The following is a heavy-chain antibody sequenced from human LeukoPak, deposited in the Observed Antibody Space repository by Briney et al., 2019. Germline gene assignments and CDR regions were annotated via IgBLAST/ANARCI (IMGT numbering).Heavy chain of an antibody. Sequence: GASVKVSCKASGGTFSSYDINWVRQATGQGLEWVGRMNPNSGNTGYAQKFQGRVTITRNTSISTAYMELSSLRSEDTAVYYCARGHSGWLYDVFDLWGQGTMVTVSS. CDR1: GGTFSSYD. J-gene: IGHJ3*01. CDR2: MNPNSGNT. CDR3: ARGHSGWLYDVFDL. D-gene: IGHD6-19*01. V-gene: IGHV1-8*03.